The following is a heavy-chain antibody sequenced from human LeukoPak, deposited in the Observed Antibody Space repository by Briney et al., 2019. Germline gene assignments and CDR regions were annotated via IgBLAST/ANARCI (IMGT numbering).Heavy chain of an antibody. Sequence: PGGSLRLSCAASGFTFSSYTMSWVRQAPGKGLEWVSTITTSDGNTYYADSVKGRFTISRDNSKNTLYLQMNTLRAEDRAVYYCAKENPVGGTNYFDYWGQGTLVTVAS. CDR2: ITTSDGNT. V-gene: IGHV3-23*01. J-gene: IGHJ4*02. D-gene: IGHD1-26*01. CDR1: GFTFSSYT. CDR3: AKENPVGGTNYFDY.